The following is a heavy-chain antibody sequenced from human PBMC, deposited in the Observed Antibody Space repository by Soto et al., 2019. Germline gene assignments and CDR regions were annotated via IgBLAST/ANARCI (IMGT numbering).Heavy chain of an antibody. D-gene: IGHD2-2*01. CDR2: IYYSGST. CDR1: GGSISSGGYC. V-gene: IGHV4-31*03. Sequence: SETLSLTCTVSGGSISSGGYCWSWIRQHPGKGLEWIGYIYYSGSTYYNPSLKSRVTISVDTSKNQFSLKLSSVTAADTAVYYCARKSEDIVVVPAATVDHYYMDVWGKGTTVTVAS. CDR3: ARKSEDIVVVPAATVDHYYMDV. J-gene: IGHJ6*03.